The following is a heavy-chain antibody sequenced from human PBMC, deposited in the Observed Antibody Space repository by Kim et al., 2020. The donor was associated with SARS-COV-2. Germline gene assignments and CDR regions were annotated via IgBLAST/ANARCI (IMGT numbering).Heavy chain of an antibody. V-gene: IGHV3-30*02. D-gene: IGHD3-16*02. J-gene: IGHJ6*02. Sequence: SGKGRFTISRDNSKNTLYLKMNSLRAEDTAVYYCAKGALSRLSYYYGMDVWGQGTTVTVSS. CDR3: AKGALSRLSYYYGMDV.